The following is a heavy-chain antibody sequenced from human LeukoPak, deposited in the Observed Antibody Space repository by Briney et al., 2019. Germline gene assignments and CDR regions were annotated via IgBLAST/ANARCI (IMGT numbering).Heavy chain of an antibody. J-gene: IGHJ4*02. CDR2: ISSSSSYT. V-gene: IGHV3-11*06. CDR1: GFTFSDNY. D-gene: IGHD3-9*01. CDR3: ARDLYDILTGYSNYFDY. Sequence: GGSLRPSVAAPGFTFSDNYMSWIRQAPGKGLEWVSYISSSSSYTNYADSVKGRFTISRDNAKNSLYLQMNSLRAEDTAVYYCARDLYDILTGYSNYFDYWGQGTLVTVSS.